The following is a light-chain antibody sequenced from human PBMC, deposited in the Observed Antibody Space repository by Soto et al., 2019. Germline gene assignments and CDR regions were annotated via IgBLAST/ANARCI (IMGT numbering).Light chain of an antibody. CDR1: QTISNY. Sequence: DIQMTQSPSSLSASVGDRVTITCRASQTISNYLNWYQQKSGKAPKVLIYGASRLQSGVPSRYSGSGVGTDFTLTISGLQPEDFETYYCHQYSTSPYTFGQGTKVDIK. J-gene: IGKJ2*01. CDR3: HQYSTSPYT. CDR2: GAS. V-gene: IGKV1-39*01.